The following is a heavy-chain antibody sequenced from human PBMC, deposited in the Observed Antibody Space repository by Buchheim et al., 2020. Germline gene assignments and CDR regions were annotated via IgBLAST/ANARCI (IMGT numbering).Heavy chain of an antibody. D-gene: IGHD6-19*01. CDR1: GFTFSTYW. J-gene: IGHJ4*02. Sequence: EVQLVESGGGLVQPGGSLRLSCAASGFTFSTYWMHWVRQAPGKGLVWVSHINSDGTFTSYADSVKGRFTISRDSARNTLSLQMNSLRAEDTAVYFCTREPSSGWYYFDSWGQGTL. V-gene: IGHV3-74*01. CDR2: INSDGTFT. CDR3: TREPSSGWYYFDS.